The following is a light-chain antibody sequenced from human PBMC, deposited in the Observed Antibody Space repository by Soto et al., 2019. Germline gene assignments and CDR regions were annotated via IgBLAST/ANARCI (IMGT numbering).Light chain of an antibody. Sequence: SYELTQPPSVSVSPGQTASITCSGEKLGDKYACWYQQKPGQSPVLVIYQDGKRPSGIPERFSCSKSGNTATLTISGTQAIDEADYYCQAWDSSTENVFGTGTKLTVL. V-gene: IGLV3-1*01. CDR3: QAWDSSTENV. CDR2: QDG. J-gene: IGLJ1*01. CDR1: KLGDKY.